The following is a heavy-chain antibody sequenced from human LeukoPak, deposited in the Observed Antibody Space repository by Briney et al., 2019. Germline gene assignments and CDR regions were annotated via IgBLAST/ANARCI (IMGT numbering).Heavy chain of an antibody. CDR1: GGSVSSGSYY. D-gene: IGHD3-10*01. J-gene: IGHJ4*02. CDR2: IYYSGST. V-gene: IGHV4-61*01. CDR3: ARSNGSQLLWFGEFDY. Sequence: PETLSLTCTVSGGSVSSGSYYWSWIRQPPGKGLEWIGYIYYSGSTNYNPSLKSRVTISVDTSKNQFSLKLSSVTAADTAVYYCARSNGSQLLWFGEFDYWGQGTLVTVSS.